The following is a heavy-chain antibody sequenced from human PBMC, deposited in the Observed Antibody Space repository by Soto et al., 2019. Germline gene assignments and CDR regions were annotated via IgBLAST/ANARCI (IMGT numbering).Heavy chain of an antibody. J-gene: IGHJ6*03. CDR1: GYTFTIYD. V-gene: IGHV1-8*01. Sequence: GASVKVSCKASGYTFTIYDINWVRQATGQGLEWMGWMNPNSGNTGYAQKFQGRVTMTRNTSISTAYMELSSLRSEDTAVYYCARGPHIAAAVNYYYYMDVWGKGTTVTVSS. CDR2: MNPNSGNT. D-gene: IGHD6-13*01. CDR3: ARGPHIAAAVNYYYYMDV.